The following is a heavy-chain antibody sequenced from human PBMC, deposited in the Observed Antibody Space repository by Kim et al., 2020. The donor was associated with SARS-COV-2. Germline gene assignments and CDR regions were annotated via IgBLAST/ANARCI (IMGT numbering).Heavy chain of an antibody. J-gene: IGHJ4*02. Sequence: GGSLRLSCAASGLTFSFYDLSWVRQAPGKGLEWVSLITGGGSTLHADSVKGRFTISRDNSKTTLYLQMNSLRAEDTAVYYCAKRGSSADHYFDFWGQGALVTVSS. D-gene: IGHD2-2*01. V-gene: IGHV3-23*01. CDR3: AKRGSSADHYFDF. CDR2: ITGGGST. CDR1: GLTFSFYD.